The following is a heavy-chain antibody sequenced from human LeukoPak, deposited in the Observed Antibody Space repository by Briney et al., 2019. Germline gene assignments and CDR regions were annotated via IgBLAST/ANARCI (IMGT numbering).Heavy chain of an antibody. CDR2: INHSGST. V-gene: IGHV4-34*01. CDR3: ADTPNYYYYYGMDV. Sequence: PSETLSLTCAVYGGSFSGYYWSWIRQPPGKGLEWIGEINHSGSTNYNPSLKSRVTISVDTSKNQFSLKLSSVTAADTAVYYCADTPNYYYYYGMDVWGQGTTVTVSS. CDR1: GGSFSGYY. D-gene: IGHD2-15*01. J-gene: IGHJ6*02.